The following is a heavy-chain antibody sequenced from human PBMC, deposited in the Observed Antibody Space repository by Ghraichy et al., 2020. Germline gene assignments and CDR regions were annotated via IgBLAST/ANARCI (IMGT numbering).Heavy chain of an antibody. D-gene: IGHD6-6*01. J-gene: IGHJ4*02. Sequence: ASVKVSCKAAGYTFTAYYIHWVRQGPGQGLEWMGRISPNNGGTNYAQKFHDRFTLSTDTSINTAYMELSRLTSDDTAVYFCARASTSSSDFYFWGQGTLVTVSS. CDR3: ARASTSSSDFYF. CDR2: ISPNNGGT. V-gene: IGHV1-2*06. CDR1: GYTFTAYY.